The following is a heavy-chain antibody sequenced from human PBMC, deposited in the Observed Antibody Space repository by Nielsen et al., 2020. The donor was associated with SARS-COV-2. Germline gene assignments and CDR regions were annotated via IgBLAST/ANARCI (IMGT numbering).Heavy chain of an antibody. V-gene: IGHV3-53*04. Sequence: GESLKISCAASGFTVSSNYMSWVRQAPGKGLEWVSVIYSGGSTYYADSVKGRFTISRHNSKNTLYLQMNSLRAEDTAVYYCAKGSSGWYSDYWGQGTLVTVSS. D-gene: IGHD6-19*01. CDR1: GFTVSSNY. J-gene: IGHJ4*02. CDR2: IYSGGST. CDR3: AKGSSGWYSDY.